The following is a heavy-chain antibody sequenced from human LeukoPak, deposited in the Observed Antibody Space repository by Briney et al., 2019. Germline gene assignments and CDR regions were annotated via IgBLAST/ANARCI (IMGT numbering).Heavy chain of an antibody. CDR1: GDSMTSSTHY. V-gene: IGHV4-39*01. CDR2: IYYGGST. Sequence: SESLSLTCTVSGDSMTSSTHYWVWIRQRPEKGLEWIGSIYYGGSTYYNPSLKSRVTISQDTSKNQFSLKVSSVTAADTAVYHCARRSHCTGGSCYPVWGQGTTVTVSS. J-gene: IGHJ6*02. CDR3: ARRSHCTGGSCYPV. D-gene: IGHD2-15*01.